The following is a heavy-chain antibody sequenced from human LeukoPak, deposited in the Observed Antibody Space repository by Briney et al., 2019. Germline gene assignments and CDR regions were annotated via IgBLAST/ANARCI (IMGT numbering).Heavy chain of an antibody. Sequence: GESLKISCKGSGYSFTSYWIGWVRQAPGQGLEWMGWINPNSGGTNYAQKFQGRVTMTRDTSISTAYMELSRLRSEDTAVYYCARGRVGFDFWGQGTLVTVSS. CDR3: ARGRVGFDF. CDR1: GYSFTSYW. D-gene: IGHD1-26*01. V-gene: IGHV1-2*02. J-gene: IGHJ4*02. CDR2: INPNSGGT.